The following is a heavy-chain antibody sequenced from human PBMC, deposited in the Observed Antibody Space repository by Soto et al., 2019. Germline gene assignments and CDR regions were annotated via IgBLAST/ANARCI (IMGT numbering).Heavy chain of an antibody. CDR3: ASGIAVAGQY. Sequence: QVQLVESGGGVVQPGRSLRLSCAASGFTFSSYAMHWVRQAPGKGLEWVAVISYDGSNKYYADSVKGRFTISRDNSKNTLYLQMNSLRAEDTAVYYCASGIAVAGQYWGQGTLVTVSS. J-gene: IGHJ4*02. D-gene: IGHD6-19*01. V-gene: IGHV3-30-3*01. CDR1: GFTFSSYA. CDR2: ISYDGSNK.